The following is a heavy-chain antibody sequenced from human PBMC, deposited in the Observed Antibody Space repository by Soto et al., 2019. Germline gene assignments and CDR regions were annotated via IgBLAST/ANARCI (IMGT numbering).Heavy chain of an antibody. CDR1: GGSVRSGSYY. CDR2: IYHSGST. CDR3: ARLSAAGFDP. J-gene: IGHJ5*02. Sequence: LCGGSVRSGSYYWGWIRQPPGKGLEWIGYIYHSGSTNYNPSLKSRVTISVDTSKNQFSLSLTSVTAADTAVYYCARLSAAGFDPWGQGTLVTVAS. D-gene: IGHD6-19*01. V-gene: IGHV4-61*01.